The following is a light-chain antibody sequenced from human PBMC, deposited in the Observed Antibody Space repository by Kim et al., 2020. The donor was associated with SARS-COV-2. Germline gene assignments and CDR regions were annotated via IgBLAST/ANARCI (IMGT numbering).Light chain of an antibody. CDR2: KAS. Sequence: SVSVGDTLTITCRASQNVQNWLAWYQQKPGQVPKLLVEKASDLQSGVPTRFSGSGFGTHFTLTITTLQPDDFATYYCQQYHTVSTFGQGTKVDIK. J-gene: IGKJ1*01. CDR1: QNVQNW. CDR3: QQYHTVST. V-gene: IGKV1-5*03.